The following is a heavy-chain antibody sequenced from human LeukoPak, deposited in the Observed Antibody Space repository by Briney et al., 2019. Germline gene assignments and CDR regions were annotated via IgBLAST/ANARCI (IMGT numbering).Heavy chain of an antibody. Sequence: KPSEILSLTCAVYGGSFSGYYWSWIRQPPGKGLEWIGEINHSGSTNYNPSLKSRVTISVDTSKNQFSLKLSSVTAADTAVYYCARWAYCSSTSCYGRYYYYYMDVWGKGTTVTVSS. CDR2: INHSGST. V-gene: IGHV4-34*01. CDR1: GGSFSGYY. J-gene: IGHJ6*03. D-gene: IGHD2-2*01. CDR3: ARWAYCSSTSCYGRYYYYYMDV.